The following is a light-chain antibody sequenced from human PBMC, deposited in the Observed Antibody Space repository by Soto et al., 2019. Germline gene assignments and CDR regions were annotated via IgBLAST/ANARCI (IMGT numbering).Light chain of an antibody. V-gene: IGLV2-8*01. Sequence: QSALTQPPSASGSPGQSVTISCTGTSSDVGGYNYVSWYQQHPGKAPKLMFYEVTKRPSGVPDRFSGSKSGNTASLTVSGLQAEDEADYYCSSYAGSNNLKVFGTGTKVTVL. CDR2: EVT. CDR1: SSDVGGYNY. CDR3: SSYAGSNNLKV. J-gene: IGLJ1*01.